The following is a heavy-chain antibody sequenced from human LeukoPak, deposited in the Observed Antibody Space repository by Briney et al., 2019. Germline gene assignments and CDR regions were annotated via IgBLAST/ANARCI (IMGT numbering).Heavy chain of an antibody. Sequence: GGSLRLSCAASGFTVSSNYMSWVRQAPGKGLEWVSVIYSGGSTYYADSVKGRFTISRDDSKNTLYLQMNSLRAEDTAVYYCARGPMVRNNDAFDIWGQGTMVTVSS. CDR1: GFTVSSNY. J-gene: IGHJ3*02. V-gene: IGHV3-66*01. CDR2: IYSGGST. CDR3: ARGPMVRNNDAFDI. D-gene: IGHD3-10*01.